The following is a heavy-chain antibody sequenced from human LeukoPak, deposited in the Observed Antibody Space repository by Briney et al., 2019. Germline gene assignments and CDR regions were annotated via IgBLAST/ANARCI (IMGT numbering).Heavy chain of an antibody. CDR2: IIPIFGTA. CDR1: GYTFTSYG. J-gene: IGHJ6*03. Sequence: ASVKLSCKASGYTFTSYGISWVRQAPGQGLEWMGGIIPIFGTANYAQKFQGRVTITADESTSTAYMELSSLRSEDTAVYYCARGRITMVRGVDYYYYYYMDVWGKGTTVTVSS. V-gene: IGHV1-69*13. D-gene: IGHD3-10*01. CDR3: ARGRITMVRGVDYYYYYYMDV.